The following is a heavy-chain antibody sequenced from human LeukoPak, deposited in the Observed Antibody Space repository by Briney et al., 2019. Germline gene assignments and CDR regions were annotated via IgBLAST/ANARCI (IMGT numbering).Heavy chain of an antibody. CDR1: GFTFDDYG. CDR3: TRSVAASRDY. D-gene: IGHD2-15*01. J-gene: IGHJ4*02. V-gene: IGHV3-20*04. CDR2: IYWYGGST. Sequence: GGSLRLSCAASGFTFDDYGMSWVRPAPGKGLEWVSGIYWYGGSTGYAGSGKGPFTIYRHNAKISLYLQMNSLRAEDTALYYCTRSVAASRDYWRQGTLVTVSS.